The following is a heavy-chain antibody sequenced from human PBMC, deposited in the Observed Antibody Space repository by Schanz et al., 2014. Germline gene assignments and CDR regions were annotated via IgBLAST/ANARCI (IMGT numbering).Heavy chain of an antibody. Sequence: EVQLLESGGGLAQPGGSLRLACAASGFNFNTYAMSWVRQAPGQGLEWVSRMIGSGSSVFYADSVKGRFTISRDNLKNTVYLQMNSLRAGDTAVYYCAKHVRSLTGNDYWGQGTLVTVSS. CDR1: GFNFNTYA. V-gene: IGHV3-23*01. D-gene: IGHD3-9*01. CDR3: AKHVRSLTGNDY. CDR2: MIGSGSSV. J-gene: IGHJ4*02.